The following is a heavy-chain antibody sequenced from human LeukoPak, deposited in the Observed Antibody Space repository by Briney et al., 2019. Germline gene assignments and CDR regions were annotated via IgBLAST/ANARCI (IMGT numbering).Heavy chain of an antibody. CDR1: GFTFSSYS. Sequence: GGSLRLSCAASGFTFSSYSMNWVRQAPGKGLEWVSSISSSSSYIYYADSVKGRFTISRDNAKNSLYLQMNSLRAEDTAVYYCARGGVVRGVIAHFGYWGQGTLVTVSS. D-gene: IGHD3-10*01. CDR3: ARGGVVRGVIAHFGY. J-gene: IGHJ4*02. CDR2: ISSSSSYI. V-gene: IGHV3-21*01.